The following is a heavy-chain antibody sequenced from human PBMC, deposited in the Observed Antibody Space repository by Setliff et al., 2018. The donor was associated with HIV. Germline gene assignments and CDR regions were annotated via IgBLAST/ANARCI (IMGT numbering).Heavy chain of an antibody. CDR1: GFTFTSYA. CDR3: AKLQEGHVYSHYDS. Sequence: GGSLRLSCAASGFTFTSYAMNWVRQAPGKGLEWVSSISGSGSTTYYADSVKGRLTISRDNSQNALYLHLNSLRAEDTAVYYCAKLQEGHVYSHYDSWGQGTLVTVSS. D-gene: IGHD2-21*01. CDR2: ISGSGSTT. V-gene: IGHV3-23*01. J-gene: IGHJ4*02.